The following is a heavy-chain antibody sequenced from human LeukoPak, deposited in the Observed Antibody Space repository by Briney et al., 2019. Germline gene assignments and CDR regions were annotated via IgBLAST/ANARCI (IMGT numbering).Heavy chain of an antibody. CDR3: ARAASWSPIGDSYYYMDV. V-gene: IGHV1-8*02. CDR1: GGTFSSYA. Sequence: ASVKVSCKASGGTFSSYAISWVRQAPGQGLEWMGWMNPNSGNTGYAQKFQGRVTMTRDTSISTVYMGLSGLRSEDTVVYYCARAASWSPIGDSYYYMDVWGKGTTVAISS. CDR2: MNPNSGNT. D-gene: IGHD6-13*01. J-gene: IGHJ6*03.